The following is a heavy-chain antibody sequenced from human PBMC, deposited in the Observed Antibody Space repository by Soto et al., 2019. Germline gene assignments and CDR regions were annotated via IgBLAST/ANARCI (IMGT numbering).Heavy chain of an antibody. V-gene: IGHV3-23*01. D-gene: IGHD3-10*01. CDR3: AKDQWFGEQVYYFDY. Sequence: EVQLLESGGGLVQPGGSLRLSCAASGFTFSSYAMSWVRQAPGKGLEWVSAISGSGGSTYYADSVKGRFTISRDNSKNTLXLQMNXXXXXXXAXXXXAKDQWFGEQVYYFDYWGQGTLVTVSS. CDR1: GFTFSSYA. CDR2: ISGSGGST. J-gene: IGHJ4*02.